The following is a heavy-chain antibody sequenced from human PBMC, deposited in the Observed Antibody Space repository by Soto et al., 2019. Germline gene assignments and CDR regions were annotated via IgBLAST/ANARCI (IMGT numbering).Heavy chain of an antibody. CDR1: GFTFGDYA. Sequence: GGSLRLSCTASGFTFGDYAMSWFRQAPGKGLEWVGFIRSKAYGGTTEYAASVKGRFTISRDDSKSIAYLQMNSLKTEDTAVYYCTRVLAGDFVVVVAAHFDPWGQGTLVTISS. V-gene: IGHV3-49*03. CDR2: IRSKAYGGTT. J-gene: IGHJ5*02. CDR3: TRVLAGDFVVVVAAHFDP. D-gene: IGHD2-15*01.